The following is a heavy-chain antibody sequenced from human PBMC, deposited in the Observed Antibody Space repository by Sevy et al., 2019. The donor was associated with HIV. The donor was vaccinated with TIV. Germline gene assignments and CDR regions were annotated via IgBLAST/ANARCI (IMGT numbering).Heavy chain of an antibody. D-gene: IGHD1-20*01. CDR1: GDTVSSDSAA. V-gene: IGHV6-1*01. Sequence: SQTLSLTCAISGDTVSSDSAAWNWIRQSPARGLEWLGRTYYRSTWHTDYATSPNSRMAITPDTSKNQFSLQLNSVTPEDTAVYYCARDHNFVLDYWGQGIVVTVSS. CDR2: TYYRSTWHT. J-gene: IGHJ4*02. CDR3: ARDHNFVLDY.